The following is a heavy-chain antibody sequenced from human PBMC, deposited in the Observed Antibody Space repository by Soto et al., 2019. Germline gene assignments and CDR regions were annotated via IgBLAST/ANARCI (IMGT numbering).Heavy chain of an antibody. J-gene: IGHJ5*02. CDR3: ARSIDP. V-gene: IGHV4-59*12. Sequence: SETLSLTCTVSGGSISSYYWSWIRQPPGKGLEWIGYIYYSGSTYYNPSLKSRVTISVDTSKNQFSLKLSSVTAEDTAVYYCARSIDPWGQGTLVTVS. CDR2: IYYSGST. CDR1: GGSISSYY.